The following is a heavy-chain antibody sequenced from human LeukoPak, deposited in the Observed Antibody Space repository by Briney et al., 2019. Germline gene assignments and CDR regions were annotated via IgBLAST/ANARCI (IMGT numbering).Heavy chain of an antibody. J-gene: IGHJ5*02. D-gene: IGHD2-15*01. V-gene: IGHV1-46*01. CDR2: INPSGGST. CDR3: ARDRWCSGGSCYSGGVGWFDP. CDR1: GYTFTSYY. Sequence: GASVKVSCKASGYTFTSYYMHWVRQAPGQGLEWMGIINPSGGSTSYAQKFQGRVTATRDTSTSTVYMELSSLRSEDTAVYYCARDRWCSGGSCYSGGVGWFDPWGQGTLVTVSS.